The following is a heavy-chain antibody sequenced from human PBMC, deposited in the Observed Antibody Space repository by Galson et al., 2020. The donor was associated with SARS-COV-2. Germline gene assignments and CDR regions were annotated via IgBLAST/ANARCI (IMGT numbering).Heavy chain of an antibody. J-gene: IGHJ6*02. V-gene: IGHV3-66*01. CDR3: TRAPPLCSGKICYWERVYYYGMDV. D-gene: IGHD2-15*01. Sequence: GGSLRLSGAASGFMISKNYKNWVRQAPGTGKERVAVMYSGATTFSADKVQGRFTVSRDTSKYKRSLQMNSLRAEDTALYYCTRAPPLCSGKICYWERVYYYGMDVWGHGTTVTVSS. CDR2: MYSGATT. CDR1: GFMISKNY.